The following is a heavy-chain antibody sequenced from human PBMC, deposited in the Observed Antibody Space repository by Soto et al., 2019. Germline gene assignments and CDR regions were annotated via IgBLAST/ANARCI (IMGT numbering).Heavy chain of an antibody. V-gene: IGHV1-69*01. CDR3: ARAYASNKYWFDP. D-gene: IGHD2-2*01. CDR1: GGTFSSYI. J-gene: IGHJ5*02. Sequence: QVQLVQSGAEVKKPGSSVKVSCKASGGTFSSYIISWVRQAPGQGHEWMGGIIPFFGTTDYAQKFQDRVTITADESTNTAYMELSSLRSEDTAIYYCARAYASNKYWFDPWGQGTLVTVSS. CDR2: IIPFFGTT.